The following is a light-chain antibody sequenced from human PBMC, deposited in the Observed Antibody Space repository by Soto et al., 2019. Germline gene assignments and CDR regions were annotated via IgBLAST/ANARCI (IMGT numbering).Light chain of an antibody. CDR3: QQYNSDST. V-gene: IGKV1-5*03. CDR2: KAS. J-gene: IGKJ1*01. Sequence: DIQMTQSPSTLSASVGDRVTITCRASQSISIWLAWYQQKPGKAAKLLIYKASSLESGVPSRFSGSGSGTEFTLTINSLQPDDFATYYCQQYNSDSTFGQGTKVEIK. CDR1: QSISIW.